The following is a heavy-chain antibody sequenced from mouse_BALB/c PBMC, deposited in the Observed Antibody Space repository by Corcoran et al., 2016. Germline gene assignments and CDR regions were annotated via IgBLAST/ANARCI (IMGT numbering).Heavy chain of an antibody. Sequence: LVKTDASVKISCRATGSSFTGYYMHWVKQGHGKSLVWIGYISCYNGATSYNQKFKGKATFTLNTSSSTAYMQFNSLTSEDSAVYYCARWDYGSGFAYWGQGTLVTVSA. CDR2: ISCYNGAT. D-gene: IGHD1-1*01. CDR1: GSSFTGYY. CDR3: ARWDYGSGFAY. J-gene: IGHJ3*01. V-gene: IGHV1S34*01.